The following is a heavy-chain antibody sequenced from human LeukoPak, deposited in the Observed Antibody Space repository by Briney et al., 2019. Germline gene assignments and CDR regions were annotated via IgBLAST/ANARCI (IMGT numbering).Heavy chain of an antibody. CDR2: TYYRSKWYN. CDR1: GDSVSINSAA. V-gene: IGHV6-1*01. CDR3: ARAKKYSSGWYRDAFDI. J-gene: IGHJ3*02. Sequence: SQTLSLTCAISGDSVSINSAAWNWIRQSPSRGLEWLGRTYYRSKWYNDYAVSVKSRITINPDTSKNQFSLQLNSVTPEDTAVYYCARAKKYSSGWYRDAFDIWGQGTMVTVSS. D-gene: IGHD6-19*01.